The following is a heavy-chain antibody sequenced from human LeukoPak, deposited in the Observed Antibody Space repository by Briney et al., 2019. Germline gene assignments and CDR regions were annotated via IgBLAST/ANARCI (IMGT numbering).Heavy chain of an antibody. CDR3: ARERVYYFDY. Sequence: GGSLRLSCAASGFTFSSYAMHWVRQAPGKGLEWVAVISYDGSNKYYADSVKGRFTISRDNSKNTMYLQMNSLRAEDTAVYYCARERVYYFDYWGQGTLVTVSS. V-gene: IGHV3-30*04. CDR2: ISYDGSNK. CDR1: GFTFSSYA. J-gene: IGHJ4*02.